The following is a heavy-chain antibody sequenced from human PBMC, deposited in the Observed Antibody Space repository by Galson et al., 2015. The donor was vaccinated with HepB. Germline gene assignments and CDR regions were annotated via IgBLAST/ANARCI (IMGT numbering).Heavy chain of an antibody. CDR3: ARDLVGATTEVWFDP. CDR1: GYTFTSYG. D-gene: IGHD1-26*01. CDR2: ISAYNGNT. Sequence: SVKVSCKASGYTFTSYGISWVRQAPGQGLEWMGWISAYNGNTNYAQKLQGRVTMTTDTSTSTAYMELRSLRSDDTAVYYCARDLVGATTEVWFDPWGQGTLVTVSS. J-gene: IGHJ5*02. V-gene: IGHV1-18*04.